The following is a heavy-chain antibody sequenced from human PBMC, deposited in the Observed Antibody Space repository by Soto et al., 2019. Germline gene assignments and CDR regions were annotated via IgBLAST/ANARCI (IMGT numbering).Heavy chain of an antibody. CDR2: ISPSDSTT. V-gene: IGHV3-48*03. CDR3: ARVTIFGGIDYYYGMDV. D-gene: IGHD3-3*01. Sequence: VQLVESGGGLVQPGGSLRISCAASGFIFGNFEMNWIRQAPGKGLEWLSYISPSDSTTDYADSVKGRFTISRDNAQNSLYLQMNSLRAEDTAVYYCARVTIFGGIDYYYGMDVWGQGTTVTVSS. CDR1: GFIFGNFE. J-gene: IGHJ6*02.